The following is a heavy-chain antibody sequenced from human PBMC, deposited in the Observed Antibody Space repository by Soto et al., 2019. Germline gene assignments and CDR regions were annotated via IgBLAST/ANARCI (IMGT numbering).Heavy chain of an antibody. J-gene: IGHJ4*02. CDR1: GFSFNNYW. CDR3: AKVRGFSSSWPNYFDY. D-gene: IGHD6-13*01. CDR2: ITDNGGGK. Sequence: GGSLRLSCAGSGFSFNNYWKTWVRQSPGKGLEWVASITDNGGGKYYADSVKGRFAISRDNSKNTLYLQMNSLRAEDTAVYYCAKVRGFSSSWPNYFDYWGQGTLVTVSS. V-gene: IGHV3-23*01.